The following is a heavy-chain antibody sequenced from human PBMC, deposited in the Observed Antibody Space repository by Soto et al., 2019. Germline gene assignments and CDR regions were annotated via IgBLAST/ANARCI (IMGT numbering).Heavy chain of an antibody. CDR3: ARAAMGGSSWPFDY. CDR2: IYHSGST. D-gene: IGHD6-13*01. V-gene: IGHV4-4*02. CDR1: GGSISSSNW. J-gene: IGHJ4*02. Sequence: PSETLSLTCAVSGGSISSSNWWSWVRQPPGKGLEWIGEIYHSGSTNYNPSLKSRVTISVDKSKNQFSLKLSSVTAADTAVYSCARAAMGGSSWPFDYWGQGTLVTVSS.